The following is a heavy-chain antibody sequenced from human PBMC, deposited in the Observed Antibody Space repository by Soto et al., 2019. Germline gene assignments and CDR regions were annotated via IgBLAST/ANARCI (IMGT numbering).Heavy chain of an antibody. CDR2: ISYDGSNK. V-gene: IGHV3-30*18. J-gene: IGHJ4*02. CDR1: GFTFSSYG. Sequence: QVQLVESGGGVVQPGRSLRLSCAASGFTFSSYGMHWVRQAPGKGLEWVAVISYDGSNKYYADSVKGRFTISRDNSKNTLYLQMNSLRAEDTAVYYCAKTPRSWHSREFDYWGQGTLVTVSS. CDR3: AKTPRSWHSREFDY. D-gene: IGHD6-13*01.